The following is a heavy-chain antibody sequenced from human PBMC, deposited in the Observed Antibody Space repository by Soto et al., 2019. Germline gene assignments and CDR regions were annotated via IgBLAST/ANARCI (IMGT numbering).Heavy chain of an antibody. CDR3: AGQWAAGYGAFDP. D-gene: IGHD3-9*01. Sequence: QVKLQESGPGLEKPSGTLSLTCAVSGGSISSDRWWTWVRQAPGKGLEWIGEIHDSGSTNYNLSLKSRVTISIDKSKNQFSLEMTSVTAAVTAIYYCAGQWAAGYGAFDPWGQGTLVTVSS. V-gene: IGHV4-4*02. CDR1: GGSISSDRW. CDR2: IHDSGST. J-gene: IGHJ5*02.